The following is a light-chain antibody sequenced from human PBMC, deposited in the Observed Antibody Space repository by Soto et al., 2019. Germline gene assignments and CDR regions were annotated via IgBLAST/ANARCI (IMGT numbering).Light chain of an antibody. Sequence: IQLTQTPSSLSASVGDRVTITCRASQGISSFLAWYQQKPGKAPKLLIYAASSLQSGVSSRFSGSGFGTDFTLTITSLQPEDFATYYCQQVESYPSTFGGGTKVEMK. V-gene: IGKV1-9*01. CDR1: QGISSF. CDR2: AAS. J-gene: IGKJ4*01. CDR3: QQVESYPST.